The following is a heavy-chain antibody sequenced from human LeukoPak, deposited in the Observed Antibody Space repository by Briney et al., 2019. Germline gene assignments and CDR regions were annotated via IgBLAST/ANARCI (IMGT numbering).Heavy chain of an antibody. CDR2: IYYSGST. D-gene: IGHD3-22*01. J-gene: IGHJ4*02. V-gene: IGHV4-31*03. CDR1: GDSISSGDYY. Sequence: SETLSLTCTVSGDSISSGDYYWSWIRQHPGKGLEWIGYIYYSGSTYYNPSLKSRVTISVDTSKNQFSLKLSSVTAADTAVYYCARSQQRIVVVTPFDYWGQGTLVTVSS. CDR3: ARSQQRIVVVTPFDY.